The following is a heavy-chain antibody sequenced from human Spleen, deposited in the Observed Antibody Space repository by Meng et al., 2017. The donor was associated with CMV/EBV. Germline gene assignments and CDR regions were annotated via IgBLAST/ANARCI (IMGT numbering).Heavy chain of an antibody. CDR1: GFTLSDYS. CDR3: ARGADVTLVVSLPDF. CDR2: ISTITRYI. Sequence: GESLKISCVASGFTLSDYSMNWVRQAPGKGLEWVSSISTITRYIYYADSVKGRFTISRDNAKNSVFLQMNSLRAEDTALYYCARGADVTLVVSLPDFWGQGTLVTVSS. V-gene: IGHV3-21*01. D-gene: IGHD3-3*01. J-gene: IGHJ4*02.